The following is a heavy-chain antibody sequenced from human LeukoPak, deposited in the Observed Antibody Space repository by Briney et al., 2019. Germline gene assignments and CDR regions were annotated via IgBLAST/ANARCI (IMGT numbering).Heavy chain of an antibody. CDR2: ISPSGGST. J-gene: IGHJ4*02. V-gene: IGHV1-46*01. CDR3: ARFDSSSWSPRFDY. Sequence: GASVKVSCKAFGYTFTSNYMHWVRQAPGQGPEWMGVISPSGGSTTYAQKFQGRVTLTRDMSTSTDYLELSSLRSDDTAVYYCARFDSSSWSPRFDYWGQGTLVTVSS. CDR1: GYTFTSNY. D-gene: IGHD6-13*01.